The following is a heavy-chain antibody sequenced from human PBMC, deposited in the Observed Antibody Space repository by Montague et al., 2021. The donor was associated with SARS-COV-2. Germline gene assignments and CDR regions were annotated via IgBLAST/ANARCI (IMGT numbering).Heavy chain of an antibody. V-gene: IGHV4-34*01. CDR1: GRSFSNYY. CDR2: VNQSGTT. CDR3: ARVPYRLLFVPRYYGMDV. D-gene: IGHD2-2*01. Sequence: SETLSLTCAISGRSFSNYYWSWIRQPPGKGLEWIGEVNQSGTTIYNPSAKSGVTISEDTSMNQFYLRLNPVTAADTAVYYCARVPYRLLFVPRYYGMDVWGQGTTVTVSS. J-gene: IGHJ6*02.